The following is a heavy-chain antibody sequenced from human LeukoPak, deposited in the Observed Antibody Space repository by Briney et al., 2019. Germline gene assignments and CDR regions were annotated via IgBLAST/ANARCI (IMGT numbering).Heavy chain of an antibody. J-gene: IGHJ4*02. CDR2: IYYSGTT. CDR1: GGSIISGGYY. CDR3: ARDRDSTNYFDY. V-gene: IGHV4-31*03. D-gene: IGHD2/OR15-2a*01. Sequence: SQTLSLTCTVSGGSIISGGYYWSWIRQHPGKGLEWIGSIYYSGTTYYNPSLKSRVTISVDTSKNQFSLKLSSVTAADTAVYYCARDRDSTNYFDYWGQGTLVTVSS.